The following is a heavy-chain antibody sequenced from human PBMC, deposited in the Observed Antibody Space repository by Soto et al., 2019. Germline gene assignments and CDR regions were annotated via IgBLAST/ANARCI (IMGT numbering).Heavy chain of an antibody. CDR1: GYTFTSYD. V-gene: IGHV1-8*01. CDR2: MNPNSGNT. D-gene: IGHD6-13*01. CDR3: ASSSWLAGS. J-gene: IGHJ5*02. Sequence: QVQLVQSGAEVKKPGASVKVSCKASGYTFTSYDINWVRQATGQGLEWMGWMNPNSGNTGYAQKFQGRVTMTRKTSICTAYMELSRPRSADSAVYYYASSSWLAGSWGQGSLVTVSS.